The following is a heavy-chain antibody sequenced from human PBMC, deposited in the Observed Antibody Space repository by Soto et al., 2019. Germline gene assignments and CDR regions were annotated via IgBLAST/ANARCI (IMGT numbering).Heavy chain of an antibody. Sequence: QVQLVQSGPEVKKPGGSVKVSCKASGYTFPTYGFSWVRQAPGQGLEWVGWIGADNSDTTYAQKFQGRVTMTIDTSTTTSYMELRSLTTDDTAVYFCARDWRGAEGFDPWGQGTLVTVSS. CDR3: ARDWRGAEGFDP. V-gene: IGHV1-18*04. CDR1: GYTFPTYG. CDR2: IGADNSDT. J-gene: IGHJ5*02. D-gene: IGHD3-3*01.